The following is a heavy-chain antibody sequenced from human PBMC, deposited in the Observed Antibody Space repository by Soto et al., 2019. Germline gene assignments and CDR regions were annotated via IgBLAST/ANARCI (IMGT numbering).Heavy chain of an antibody. CDR2: IIPIFGTT. Sequence: GASVKVSCKASGGTFSSYAISWVRQAPGQGLEWMGGIIPIFGTTDYAQKFQGRVTITADESTSTAYMELSSLRSEDTAVYYCARKWGCGGDCFDSWGQGTLVTVSS. CDR1: GGTFSSYA. J-gene: IGHJ4*02. CDR3: ARKWGCGGDCFDS. D-gene: IGHD2-21*01. V-gene: IGHV1-69*13.